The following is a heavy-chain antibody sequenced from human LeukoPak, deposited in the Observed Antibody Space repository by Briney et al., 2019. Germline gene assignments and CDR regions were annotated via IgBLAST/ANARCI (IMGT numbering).Heavy chain of an antibody. J-gene: IGHJ5*02. CDR2: IYTSGST. D-gene: IGHD6-6*01. V-gene: IGHV4-4*09. CDR3: ARQLGSSSVNWFDP. Sequence: PSETLSLTCTVSGGSISSYYWSWIRQPPGKGLEWMGYIYTSGSTNYNPSLKSRVTISVDTSKNQFSLKLSSVTAAETAVYYCARQLGSSSVNWFDPWGQGTLVTVSS. CDR1: GGSISSYY.